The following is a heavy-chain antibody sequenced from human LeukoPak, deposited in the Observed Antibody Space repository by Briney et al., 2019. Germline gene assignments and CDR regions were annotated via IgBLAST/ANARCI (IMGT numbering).Heavy chain of an antibody. D-gene: IGHD3-22*01. J-gene: IGHJ6*03. CDR3: ARDQRLEAGGYYYYYMDV. V-gene: IGHV3-30*04. CDR2: ISFDGSNK. Sequence: GSLRLSCAASGFTFSSYAMHWVRQAPGKGLEWVTIISFDGSNKYYADSVKGRFTISRDNSKNTLYLQMNSLRAEDTAVYYCARDQRLEAGGYYYYYMDVWGKGTTVTISS. CDR1: GFTFSSYA.